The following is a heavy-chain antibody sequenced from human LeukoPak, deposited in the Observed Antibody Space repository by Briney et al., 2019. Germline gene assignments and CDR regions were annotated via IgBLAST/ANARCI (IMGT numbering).Heavy chain of an antibody. V-gene: IGHV1-69*06. D-gene: IGHD3-10*01. CDR1: GGTFSSYA. J-gene: IGHJ6*03. Sequence: ASVKVSCKASGGTFSSYAISWVRQAPGQGLEWMEGIIPIFGTANYAQKFQGRVTITADKSTSTAYMELSSLRSEDTAVYYCARDRRSDTMVRGVISAHYYMDVWGKGTTVTISS. CDR3: ARDRRSDTMVRGVISAHYYMDV. CDR2: IIPIFGTA.